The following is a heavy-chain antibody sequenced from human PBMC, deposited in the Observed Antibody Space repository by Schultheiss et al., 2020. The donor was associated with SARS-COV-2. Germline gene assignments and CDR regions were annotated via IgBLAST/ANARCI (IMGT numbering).Heavy chain of an antibody. CDR3: ARDRGWELDPLDY. J-gene: IGHJ4*02. Sequence: ETLSLTCTVSGGSISSSSYYWGWIRQPPGKGLEWVSAISGSGGSTYYADSVKGRFTISRDNAKNSLYLQMNSLRAEDTAVYYCARDRGWELDPLDYWGQGTLVTVSS. V-gene: IGHV3-23*01. CDR1: GGSISSSSYY. CDR2: ISGSGGST. D-gene: IGHD1-26*01.